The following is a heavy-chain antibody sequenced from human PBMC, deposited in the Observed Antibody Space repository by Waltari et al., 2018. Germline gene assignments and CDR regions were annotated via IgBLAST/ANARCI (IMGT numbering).Heavy chain of an antibody. Sequence: EVQLVESGGGSVQPGGSLRLACAASGRTYSHGGRNWVRQAPGKGLEWVANIKQDGSEKNYVDSVEGRFSISRDNAQNSLYLQMNSLRAEDTAIYYCVTGLTTVTAKDYFDHWGQGALVTVS. CDR3: VTGLTTVTAKDYFDH. J-gene: IGHJ4*02. CDR1: GRTYSHGG. V-gene: IGHV3-7*01. CDR2: IKQDGSEK. D-gene: IGHD4-17*01.